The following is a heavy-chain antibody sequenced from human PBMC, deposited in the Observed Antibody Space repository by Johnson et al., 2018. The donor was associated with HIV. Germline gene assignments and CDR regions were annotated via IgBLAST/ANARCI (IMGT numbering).Heavy chain of an antibody. CDR2: ISYDGSNK. V-gene: IGHV3-30*18. J-gene: IGHJ3*02. Sequence: QVQLVESGGGVVQPGRSLRLSCAASGFTFSSYGMHWVRQAPGKGLEWVAVISYDGSNKYYADSVKGRFTISRDNSKNTLYLQMNRLRAEDTAVYYCGKVSYYVFALDIWGQGTMVTVSS. CDR3: GKVSYYVFALDI. D-gene: IGHD3-10*02. CDR1: GFTFSSYG.